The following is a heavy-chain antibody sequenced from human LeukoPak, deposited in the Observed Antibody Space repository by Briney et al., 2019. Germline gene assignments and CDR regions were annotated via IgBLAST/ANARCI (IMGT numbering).Heavy chain of an antibody. V-gene: IGHV4-38-2*02. D-gene: IGHD6-13*01. CDR3: VRGGSNSWPYYYYYTDV. CDR1: GYSISSGYY. Sequence: SETLSLTCTVSGYSISSGYYWGWIRQPPGKGLEWIGSIYHSGSTYYNPSLKSRVTISVDTSKNQFSLRLSSVTAADTAVYYCVRGGSNSWPYYYYYTDVWGKGTTVTVSS. CDR2: IYHSGST. J-gene: IGHJ6*03.